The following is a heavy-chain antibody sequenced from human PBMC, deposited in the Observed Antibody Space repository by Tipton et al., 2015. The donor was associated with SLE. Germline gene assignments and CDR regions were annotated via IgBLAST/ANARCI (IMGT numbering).Heavy chain of an antibody. J-gene: IGHJ4*02. D-gene: IGHD3-16*01. CDR2: IYYSGST. CDR3: ARHMITGGEFDY. V-gene: IGHV4-59*08. CDR1: GGSISSYY. Sequence: TLSLTCTVSGGSISSYYWSWIRQPPGKGLEWIGYIYYSGSTNYSPSLKSRVTISVDTSKNQFSLRLSSVTAADTAVYYCARHMITGGEFDYWGQGTLVTVSS.